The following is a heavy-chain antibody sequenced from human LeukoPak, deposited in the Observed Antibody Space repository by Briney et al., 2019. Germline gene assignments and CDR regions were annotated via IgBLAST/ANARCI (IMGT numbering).Heavy chain of an antibody. D-gene: IGHD3-10*01. V-gene: IGHV3-30*04. CDR3: ARDGAGTYLPDY. Sequence: GGSLRLSCAASGFTFRNYAMHWVRQAPGKGLEWVAVTTYDASDKDYADSVKGRFTISRDNSKNTLYLQMNSLRPEDTAVYFCARDGAGTYLPDYWGQGILVAVSS. J-gene: IGHJ4*02. CDR2: TTYDASDK. CDR1: GFTFRNYA.